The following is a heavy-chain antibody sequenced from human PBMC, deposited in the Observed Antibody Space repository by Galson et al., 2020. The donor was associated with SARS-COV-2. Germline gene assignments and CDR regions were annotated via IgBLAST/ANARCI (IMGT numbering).Heavy chain of an antibody. CDR2: INPNSGGT. J-gene: IGHJ6*02. V-gene: IGHV1-2*02. CDR3: ARGYGDYESYYYYYYGMDV. D-gene: IGHD4-17*01. CDR1: GYTFTGYY. Sequence: ALVKVSCKASGYTFTGYYMHWVRQAPGQGLEWMGWINPNSGGTNYAQKFQGRVTMTRDTSISTAYMELSRLRSDDTAVYYCARGYGDYESYYYYYYGMDVWGQGTTVTVSS.